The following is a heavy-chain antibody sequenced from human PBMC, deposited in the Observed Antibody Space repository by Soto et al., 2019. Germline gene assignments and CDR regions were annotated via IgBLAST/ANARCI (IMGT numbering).Heavy chain of an antibody. CDR3: ASRSGHGFS. D-gene: IGHD6-19*01. CDR1: GGSVSSPNW. Sequence: QVQLQESGPGLVKSSETLSLTCAVSGGSVSSPNWWKWIRQPPGKGLQWIGEINENGRTSYNSSLKSRLAISLDKSENQFSLTLISVTAADTAVYYCASRSGHGFSWGQGILVIVSS. CDR2: INENGRT. V-gene: IGHV4-4*02. J-gene: IGHJ4*02.